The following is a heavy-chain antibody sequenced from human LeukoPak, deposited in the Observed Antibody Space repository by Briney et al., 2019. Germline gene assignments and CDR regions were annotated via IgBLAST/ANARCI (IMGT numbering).Heavy chain of an antibody. CDR1: GFTFSSYG. CDR2: IRYDGSNK. V-gene: IGHV3-30*02. D-gene: IGHD5-18*01. J-gene: IGHJ4*02. CDR3: AKERDTAMVTIDY. Sequence: GGSLRLSCAASGFTFSSYGMHWVRQAPGKGLEWVAFIRYDGSNKYYADSVKGRFTISRDNSKNTLYLQMNSLRAEYTAVYYCAKERDTAMVTIDYWGQGTLVTVSS.